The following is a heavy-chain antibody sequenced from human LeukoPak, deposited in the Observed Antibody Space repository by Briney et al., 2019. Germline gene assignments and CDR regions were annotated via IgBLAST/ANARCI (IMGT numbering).Heavy chain of an antibody. Sequence: SETLSLTCTVSGGSISSGGYYWSWIRQHPGKGLEWIGYIYYSGSTYYKPSLKSRFTISVDTSKNQFSLKLSSVTAADTAVYYCARAGSLSHSGYDLPHTFFDYWGQGTLVTVSS. CDR1: GGSISSGGYY. V-gene: IGHV4-31*03. D-gene: IGHD5-12*01. CDR3: ARAGSLSHSGYDLPHTFFDY. CDR2: IYYSGST. J-gene: IGHJ4*02.